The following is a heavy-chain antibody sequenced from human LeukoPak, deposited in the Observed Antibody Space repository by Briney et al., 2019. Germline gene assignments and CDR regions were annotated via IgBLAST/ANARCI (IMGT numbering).Heavy chain of an antibody. Sequence: GGSLRLSFAAPGFNFSNYWKHWGRPAPGKGAGWVAVISYDGSNKYYADSVKGRFTISRDNSKNTLYLQMNSLRAEDTAVYYCARAPGTGTNPFAFDIWGQGTMVTVSS. CDR3: ARAPGTGTNPFAFDI. CDR1: GFNFSNYW. J-gene: IGHJ3*02. D-gene: IGHD1-1*01. CDR2: ISYDGSNK. V-gene: IGHV3-30-3*01.